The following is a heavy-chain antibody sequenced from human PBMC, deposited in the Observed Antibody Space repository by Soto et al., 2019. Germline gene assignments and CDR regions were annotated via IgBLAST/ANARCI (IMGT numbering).Heavy chain of an antibody. CDR2: IYYSGST. Sequence: SETLSLTCTVSGGSISSYYWSWIRQPPGKGLEWIGYIYYSGSTNYNPSLKSRVTISVDTSKNQFSLKLSPVTAADPAVYYCARAVVGARSFDYWGQGTLVTVSS. D-gene: IGHD1-26*01. J-gene: IGHJ4*02. CDR1: GGSISSYY. CDR3: ARAVVGARSFDY. V-gene: IGHV4-59*01.